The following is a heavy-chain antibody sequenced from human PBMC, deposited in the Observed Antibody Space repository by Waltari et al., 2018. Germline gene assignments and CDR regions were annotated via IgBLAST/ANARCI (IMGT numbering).Heavy chain of an antibody. J-gene: IGHJ1*01. D-gene: IGHD2-2*01. V-gene: IGHV3-30*01. CDR1: VFTLKDFS. Sequence: QVHLVESGGGVVQSGKSLRLSCADSVFTLKDFSMHWVSQGPGQGLEWVSLISSDGTNKYSADSVKGRFIISRDNSGSTLYLQMNSLRPQDTAIYYCARGDCRSTSCYSLESWGHGTLVTVS. CDR3: ARGDCRSTSCYSLES. CDR2: ISSDGTNK.